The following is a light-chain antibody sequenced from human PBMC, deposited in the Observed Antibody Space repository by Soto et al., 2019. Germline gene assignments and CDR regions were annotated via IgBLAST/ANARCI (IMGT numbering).Light chain of an antibody. V-gene: IGLV2-14*01. CDR2: EVT. J-gene: IGLJ1*01. CDR3: SSYTSSSTLYG. CDR1: NSDVGSSNY. Sequence: QSALPQPASVSGSPGQSITISCTGTNSDVGSSNYVSWYQHHPGKAPKLMIYEVTNRPSGVSSRFSGSKSGNTASLAISGLQAEDEAEYYCSSYTSSSTLYGFGTGTKVTVL.